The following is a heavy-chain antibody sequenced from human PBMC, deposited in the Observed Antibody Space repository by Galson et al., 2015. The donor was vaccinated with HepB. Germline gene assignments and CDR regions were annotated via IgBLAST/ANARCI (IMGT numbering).Heavy chain of an antibody. CDR3: AREHFDSSAYYYFDY. V-gene: IGHV1-69*06. J-gene: IGHJ4*02. Sequence: SVKVSCKASGGTFGNDAISWVRQAPGQGLEWMGGIIPIFETANYAQKFQGRVTFTADKSTSTAYMELSSLRSEDTAIYYCAREHFDSSAYYYFDYWGQGTLVTVSS. CDR1: GGTFGNDA. CDR2: IIPIFETA. D-gene: IGHD3-22*01.